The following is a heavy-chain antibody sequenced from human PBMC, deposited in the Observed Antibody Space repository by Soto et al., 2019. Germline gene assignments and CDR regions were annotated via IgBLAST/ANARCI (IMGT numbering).Heavy chain of an antibody. D-gene: IGHD6-13*01. V-gene: IGHV3-30*18. CDR1: GFTFSSYG. Sequence: GGSLRLSCAASGFTFSSYGMHWVRQAPGKGLEWVAVISYDGSNKYYADSVKGRFTISRDNSKNTLYLQMNSLRAEDTAVYYCAKDRETTQQPTSYYYYYGMDVWGQGTTVTVSS. CDR2: ISYDGSNK. CDR3: AKDRETTQQPTSYYYYYGMDV. J-gene: IGHJ6*02.